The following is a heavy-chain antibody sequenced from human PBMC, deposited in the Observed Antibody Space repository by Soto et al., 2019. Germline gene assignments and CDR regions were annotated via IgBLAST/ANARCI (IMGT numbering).Heavy chain of an antibody. CDR1: GGSINTFY. J-gene: IGHJ4*02. CDR2: IFSSGST. CDR3: ARVKWDQLYYFDY. Sequence: PSETLSLTCTVSGGSINTFYWSWVRQPAGKGLEWIGRIFSSGSTSFNPSLESRVTMSVDTSKNQFSLKLSSVTAADTAVYYCARVKWDQLYYFDYWGQGALVTVSS. V-gene: IGHV4-4*07. D-gene: IGHD2-2*01.